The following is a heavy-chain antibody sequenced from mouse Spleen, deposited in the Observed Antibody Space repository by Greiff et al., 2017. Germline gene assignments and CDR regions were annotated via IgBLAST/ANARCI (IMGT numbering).Heavy chain of an antibody. D-gene: IGHD2-4*01. J-gene: IGHJ4*01. CDR2: ISSGGGNT. Sequence: EVNVVESGGGLVKLGGSLKLSCAASGFTFSSYAMSWVRQTPEKRLEWVATISSGGGNTYYPDSVKGRFTISRDNAKNTLYLQMSSLKSEDTAMYYCASSTMITTDGYYYAMDYWGQGTSVTVSS. CDR1: GFTFSSYA. V-gene: IGHV5-9*04. CDR3: ASSTMITTDGYYYAMDY.